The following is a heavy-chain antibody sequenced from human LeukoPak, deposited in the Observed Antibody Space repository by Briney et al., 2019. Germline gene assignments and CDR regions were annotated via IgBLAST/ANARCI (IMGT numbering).Heavy chain of an antibody. V-gene: IGHV3-74*01. D-gene: IGHD5-18*01. CDR3: ARDAVDTANAV. CDR2: INSDGSIT. CDR1: GFTFTTYW. Sequence: EGSLRLSCAASGFTFTTYWMHWVRQAPGKGLVWVSHINSDGSITSYADSVKGRFTISRDNAKNTLYLQMNSLRAEDTAVYYCARDAVDTANAVWGQGTTVTVSS. J-gene: IGHJ6*02.